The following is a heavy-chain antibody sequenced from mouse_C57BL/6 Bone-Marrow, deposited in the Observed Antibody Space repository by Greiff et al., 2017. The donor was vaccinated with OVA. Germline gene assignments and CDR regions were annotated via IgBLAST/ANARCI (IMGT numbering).Heavy chain of an antibody. J-gene: IGHJ2*01. Sequence: EVMLVESGEGLVKPGGSLKLSCAASGFTISSYSMSWVRQPPEKSLEWVACISTDGGYIYYAHTVQGRFTITRDTARNTLYLQMSSLTSEDTAMYYCTREYVGVRHPYVDFWGKGTTLTVSS. V-gene: IGHV5-9-1*02. D-gene: IGHD1-2*01. CDR1: GFTISSYS. CDR2: ISTDGGYI. CDR3: TREYVGVRHPYVDF.